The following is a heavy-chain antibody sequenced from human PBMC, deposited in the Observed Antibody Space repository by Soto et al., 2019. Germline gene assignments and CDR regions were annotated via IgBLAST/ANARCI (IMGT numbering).Heavy chain of an antibody. CDR3: ARGAPYGDYGQGDYYYYGMDV. V-gene: IGHV3-13*05. J-gene: IGHJ6*02. D-gene: IGHD4-17*01. Sequence: GGSLRLSCAASGFTFSSYDMHWVRQATGKGLEWVSAIGTAGDPYYPGSVKGRFTISRENAKNSLYLQMNSLRAGDTAVYYCARGAPYGDYGQGDYYYYGMDVWGQGTKATVS. CDR2: IGTAGDP. CDR1: GFTFSSYD.